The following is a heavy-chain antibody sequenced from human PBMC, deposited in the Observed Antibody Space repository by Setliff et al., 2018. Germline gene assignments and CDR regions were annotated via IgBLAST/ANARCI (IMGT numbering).Heavy chain of an antibody. V-gene: IGHV3-23*01. CDR1: GLTFSSYA. CDR2: ISGSGGNT. CDR3: ARGRQQLVPTSY. Sequence: GSLRLSCAASGLTFSSYAMSWVRQAPGKGLEWVSAISGSGGNTYYADSVKGRFTISRDNSKNSLYLQMNSPRAEDTAVYYCARGRQQLVPTSYWGQGTLVTVSS. D-gene: IGHD6-13*01. J-gene: IGHJ4*02.